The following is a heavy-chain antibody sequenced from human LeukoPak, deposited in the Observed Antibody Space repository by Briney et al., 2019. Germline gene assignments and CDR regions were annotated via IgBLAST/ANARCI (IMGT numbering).Heavy chain of an antibody. J-gene: IGHJ2*01. CDR3: ARAIPRDGYNQNWYFDL. V-gene: IGHV3-9*01. CDR2: ISWNSGSI. Sequence: PGGSLRLSCAASGVTFSRHAMHWVRQAPGKGLEWVSGISWNSGSIGYADSVKGRFTISRDNAKNSLYLQMNSLRAEDTAVYYCARAIPRDGYNQNWYFDLWGRGTLVTVSS. D-gene: IGHD5-24*01. CDR1: GVTFSRHA.